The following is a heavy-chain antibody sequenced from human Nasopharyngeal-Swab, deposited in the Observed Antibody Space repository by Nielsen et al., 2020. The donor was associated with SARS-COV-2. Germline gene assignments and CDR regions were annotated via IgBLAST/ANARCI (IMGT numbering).Heavy chain of an antibody. Sequence: VRQMPGKGLEWVSSISSSSSYIYYADSVKGRFTISRDNAKNSLYLQMNSLSAEDTAAYYCAKGYYDFWSGHYWGQGTLVTVSS. CDR3: AKGYYDFWSGHY. V-gene: IGHV3-21*01. D-gene: IGHD3-3*01. CDR2: ISSSSSYI. J-gene: IGHJ4*02.